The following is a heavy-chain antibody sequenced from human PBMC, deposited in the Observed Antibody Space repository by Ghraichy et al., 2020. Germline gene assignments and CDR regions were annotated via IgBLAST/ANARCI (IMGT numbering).Heavy chain of an antibody. Sequence: SQTLSLTCAISGDSVSSNSAAWNWIRQSPSRGLEWLGRTYYRSKWYNDYAVSVKSRITINPDTSKNQFSLQLNSVTPEDTAVYYCARGKAVAGTRWMWGGQKDAFDIWGQGTMVTVSS. D-gene: IGHD6-19*01. J-gene: IGHJ3*02. CDR3: ARGKAVAGTRWMWGGQKDAFDI. CDR2: TYYRSKWYN. CDR1: GDSVSSNSAA. V-gene: IGHV6-1*01.